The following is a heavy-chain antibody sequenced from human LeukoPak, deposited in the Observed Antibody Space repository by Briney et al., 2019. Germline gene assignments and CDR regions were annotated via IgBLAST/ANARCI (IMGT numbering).Heavy chain of an antibody. CDR1: GFTFDDYG. V-gene: IGHV3-20*04. J-gene: IGHJ4*02. CDR2: ISWNGVSI. CDR3: ARVAGGYSYGNTFDY. Sequence: GGSLRLSCAASGFTFDDYGVTWVRQAPGKGLEWVSGISWNGVSIGYGDSVKGRFTISRDNAKNSLYLQMSSLRTEDTALYYCARVAGGYSYGNTFDYWGQGTLVTVSS. D-gene: IGHD5-12*01.